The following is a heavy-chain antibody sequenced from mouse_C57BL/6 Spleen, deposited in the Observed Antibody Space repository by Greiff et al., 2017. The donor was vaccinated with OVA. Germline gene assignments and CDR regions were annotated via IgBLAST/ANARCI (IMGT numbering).Heavy chain of an antibody. Sequence: EVKVVESGGGLVKPGGSLKLSCAASGFTFSSYAMSWVRQTPEKRLEWVATISDGGSYTYYPDNVKGRFTISRDNAKNNLYLQMSHLKSEDTAMYYCARDLGSSGYEAMDYWGQGTSVTVSS. D-gene: IGHD3-2*02. CDR1: GFTFSSYA. J-gene: IGHJ4*01. V-gene: IGHV5-4*01. CDR2: ISDGGSYT. CDR3: ARDLGSSGYEAMDY.